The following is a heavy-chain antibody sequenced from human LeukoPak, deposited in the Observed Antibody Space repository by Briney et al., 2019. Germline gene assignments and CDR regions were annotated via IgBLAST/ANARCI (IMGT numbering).Heavy chain of an antibody. Sequence: GESLKISCKGSGYSFTSYWIGWVRQMPGKGLEWMGIIYPGDSDTRYSPSFQGQVTISADKSISTAYLQWSSLKASDTAMYYCASPSHQRYCSSTSCYNAFDIWGQGTMVTVSS. D-gene: IGHD2-2*01. V-gene: IGHV5-51*01. J-gene: IGHJ3*02. CDR3: ASPSHQRYCSSTSCYNAFDI. CDR2: IYPGDSDT. CDR1: GYSFTSYW.